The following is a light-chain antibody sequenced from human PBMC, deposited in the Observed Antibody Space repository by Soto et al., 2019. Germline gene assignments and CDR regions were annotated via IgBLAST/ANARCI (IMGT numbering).Light chain of an antibody. V-gene: IGLV2-14*01. J-gene: IGLJ1*01. Sequence: QSVLTQPASVSGSPGQSITISCTGTSSDVGGYNYVSWYQQHPGKAPKLMIYDVSNRPSGVSNRFSGSKSGNTASLTISGLQAEGEADYYCSSYTSSSTLLFGTGTKVTV. CDR2: DVS. CDR1: SSDVGGYNY. CDR3: SSYTSSSTLL.